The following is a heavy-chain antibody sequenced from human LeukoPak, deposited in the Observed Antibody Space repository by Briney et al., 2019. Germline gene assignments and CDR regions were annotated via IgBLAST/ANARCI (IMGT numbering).Heavy chain of an antibody. V-gene: IGHV3-53*01. Sequence: GGSLRLSCAASGFTVSSNYMSWVGQAPGRGLEWVSVIYSGGSTYYADSVKGRFTISRDNSKNTLYLQMNSLRAEDTAVYYCARDMGSFGMDVWGKGTTVTVSS. CDR3: ARDMGSFGMDV. CDR1: GFTVSSNY. J-gene: IGHJ6*04. CDR2: IYSGGST. D-gene: IGHD3-10*01.